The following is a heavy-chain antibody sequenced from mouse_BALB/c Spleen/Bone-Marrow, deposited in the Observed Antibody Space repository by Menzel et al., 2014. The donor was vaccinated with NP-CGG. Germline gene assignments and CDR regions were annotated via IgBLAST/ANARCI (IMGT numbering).Heavy chain of an antibody. Sequence: VQLQQSGGGLVQPGGSLRLSCETSGFTFTDYYMSWVRQPPGKALEWLGFIRNKAKGYTTDYSASVKGRFTISRDNSQSISYLQMNTLRAEDSATYYCARGENVGIYWYFDVWGAGTTVTVSS. CDR3: ARGENVGIYWYFDV. CDR2: IRNKAKGYTT. V-gene: IGHV7-3*02. J-gene: IGHJ1*01. CDR1: GFTFTDYY.